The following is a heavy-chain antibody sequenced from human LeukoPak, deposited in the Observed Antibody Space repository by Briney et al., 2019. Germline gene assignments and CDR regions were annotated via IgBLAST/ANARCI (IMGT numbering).Heavy chain of an antibody. D-gene: IGHD6-19*01. CDR2: ISSSSSYI. Sequence: GGSLRLSCAASGFTFSSYSMNWVRQAPGKGLEWVSSISSSSSYIYYADSVKGRFTISRDNAKNSLYLQMNSLRAEDTAVYYCAREKGRAVVGRGRAFDIWGQGTMVTVSS. V-gene: IGHV3-21*01. CDR3: AREKGRAVVGRGRAFDI. CDR1: GFTFSSYS. J-gene: IGHJ3*02.